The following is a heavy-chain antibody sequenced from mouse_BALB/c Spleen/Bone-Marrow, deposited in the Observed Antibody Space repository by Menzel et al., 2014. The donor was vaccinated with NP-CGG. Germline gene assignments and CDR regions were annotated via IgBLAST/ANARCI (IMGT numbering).Heavy chain of an antibody. CDR1: GFSLTSYG. CDR3: AKNWGYGYAMYY. V-gene: IGHV2-5*01. Sequence: VQLQQSGPGLVQPSQSLSITCTVSGFSLTSYGVRWVRQSPGKGLEWLGVIWRGGSTDYNAAFMSRLSITKDNSKSQVFFKMSSLQADVTAIYYCAKNWGYGYAMYYCGQGTSVTVSS. CDR2: IWRGGST. J-gene: IGHJ4*01. D-gene: IGHD3-1*01.